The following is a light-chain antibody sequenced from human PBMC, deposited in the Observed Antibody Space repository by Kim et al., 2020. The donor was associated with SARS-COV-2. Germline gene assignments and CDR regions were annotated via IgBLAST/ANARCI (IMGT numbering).Light chain of an antibody. CDR3: QQYDNWPQT. V-gene: IGKV3-15*01. Sequence: VSPGERATLSCRASQSVSSNLAWYQQKPGQAPRLLIYGASTRATGIPARFSGSGSGTEFTLTISSLQSEDFAVYYCQQYDNWPQTFGQGTKVDIK. CDR1: QSVSSN. J-gene: IGKJ1*01. CDR2: GAS.